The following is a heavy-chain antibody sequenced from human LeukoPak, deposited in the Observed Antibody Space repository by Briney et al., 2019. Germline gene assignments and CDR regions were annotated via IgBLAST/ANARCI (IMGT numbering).Heavy chain of an antibody. CDR1: GFTLDYYG. V-gene: IGHV3-33*01. CDR2: MWADGSKT. J-gene: IGHJ2*01. D-gene: IGHD2/OR15-2a*01. CDR3: ARDADTTAFYWYFDL. Sequence: GGSLRLSCTASGFTLDYYGMHWVRQAPGKGLELVALMWADGSKTSYADSVKGRFTISRDISRNTLYLQMNSQRVEDTALYYCARDADTTAFYWYFDLWGRGTLVTVST.